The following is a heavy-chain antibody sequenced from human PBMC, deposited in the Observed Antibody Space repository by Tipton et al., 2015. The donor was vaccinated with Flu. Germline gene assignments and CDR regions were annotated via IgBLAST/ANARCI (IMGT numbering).Heavy chain of an antibody. CDR1: GDSVSSNGAT. D-gene: IGHD3-10*01. CDR2: TYQRSMWHH. CDR3: ARGSGSGPKDWFDP. V-gene: IGHV6-1*01. J-gene: IGHJ5*02. Sequence: LVKPTQTLSLTCVISGDSVSSNGATWNWIRQSPSRGLEWLGKTYQRSMWHHIYAVSVKGRISITPDTSKNQFSLQSNSVTPEDTAVYYCARGSGSGPKDWFDPWGQGTQVTVSA.